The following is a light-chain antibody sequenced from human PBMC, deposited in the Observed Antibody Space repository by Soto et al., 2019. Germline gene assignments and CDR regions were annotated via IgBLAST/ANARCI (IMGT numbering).Light chain of an antibody. V-gene: IGKV1-33*01. CDR2: DAS. Sequence: DIQMTQSPSSLSASVGDRVTITCQASQGIKNYLNWFQQKPGKAPKLLIYDASNLQTGVPSRFSGSGSGTDFTLIISRLQPEDSATYYCQQHDNFPTFGQGTRLEI. CDR1: QGIKNY. CDR3: QQHDNFPT. J-gene: IGKJ5*01.